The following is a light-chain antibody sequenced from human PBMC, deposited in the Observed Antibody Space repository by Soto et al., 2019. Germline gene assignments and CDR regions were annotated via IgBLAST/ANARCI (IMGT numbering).Light chain of an antibody. CDR1: QSISSY. CDR2: AAS. V-gene: IGKV1-39*01. J-gene: IGKJ1*01. CDR3: QQSYSTPT. Sequence: DIQMTQSPSSLSASVGDRVTITCRASQSISSYLNWYQQKPGKAPKLLIYAASSLQSGVPSRLSGSGSGTDFTLTISCLQPEDFATYYCQQSYSTPTFGQGTKVDIK.